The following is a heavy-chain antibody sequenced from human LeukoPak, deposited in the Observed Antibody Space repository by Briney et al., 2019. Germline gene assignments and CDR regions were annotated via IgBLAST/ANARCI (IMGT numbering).Heavy chain of an antibody. CDR1: GFTFSSYA. CDR2: ISYDGSNK. V-gene: IGHV3-30*04. J-gene: IGHJ4*02. D-gene: IGHD3-22*01. Sequence: GGSLRLSCAASGFTFSSYAMHWVRQAPGKGLEWVAVISYDGSNKYYADSVKGRFTISRDNSKNTLYLQMNSLRAEDTAVYYCARASFDYGSSGYSSPSDYWGQGTLVTVSS. CDR3: ARASFDYGSSGYSSPSDY.